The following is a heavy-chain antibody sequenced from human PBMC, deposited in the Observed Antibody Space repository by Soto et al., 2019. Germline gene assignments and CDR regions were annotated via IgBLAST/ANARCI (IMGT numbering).Heavy chain of an antibody. V-gene: IGHV3-48*02. CDR2: ISSSSSTI. CDR1: GFTFSSYS. J-gene: IGHJ5*02. D-gene: IGHD3-3*01. Sequence: EVQVVESGGGLVQPGGSLRLSCAASGFTFSSYSMNWVRQAPGKGLEWISYISSSSSTIYAASVKGRFTISRDNAKNSLYLQMNRLRDEDTAVYYCARVIWSGHLTSDLWGQGTLVTVSS. CDR3: ARVIWSGHLTSDL.